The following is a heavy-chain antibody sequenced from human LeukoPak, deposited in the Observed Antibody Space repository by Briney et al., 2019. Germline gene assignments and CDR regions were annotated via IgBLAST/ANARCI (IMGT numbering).Heavy chain of an antibody. J-gene: IGHJ4*02. CDR1: GGSISSYY. Sequence: SETLSLTCTVSGGSISSYYWSWIRQPPGKGLEWIGYIYYSGSTNYNPSLKSRVTISVDTSKNQFSLKLSSVTAADTAVYYRARGPLSVTEYYFDYWGQGTLVTVSS. CDR3: ARGPLSVTEYYFDY. CDR2: IYYSGST. D-gene: IGHD2-21*02. V-gene: IGHV4-59*01.